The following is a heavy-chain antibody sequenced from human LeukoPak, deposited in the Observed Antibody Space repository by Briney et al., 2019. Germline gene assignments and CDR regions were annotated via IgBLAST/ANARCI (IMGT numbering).Heavy chain of an antibody. V-gene: IGHV1-8*02. CDR2: MNPNSGNR. D-gene: IGHD6-19*01. CDR1: GYTFTSYD. J-gene: IGHJ5*02. CDR3: ARLQGVAGTEWFDP. Sequence: GASVKVSCKASGYTFTSYDYNWDRQAKGPGHEWMGWMNPNSGNRGYAQKFQGRVTMTRYTSITTAYMELSSLRSEDTAVFYCARLQGVAGTEWFDPWGQGTLVTVSS.